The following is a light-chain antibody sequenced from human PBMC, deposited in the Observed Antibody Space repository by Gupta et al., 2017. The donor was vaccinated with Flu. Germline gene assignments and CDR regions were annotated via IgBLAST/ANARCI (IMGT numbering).Light chain of an antibody. V-gene: IGKV2-28*01. CDR1: QSLLHSNGYNC. CDR2: LGS. CDR3: MQALQTPLT. J-gene: IGKJ4*01. Sequence: VTPGEPASISCRSSQSLLHSNGYNCLDWYLQKPGQSPQLLIYLGSNRASGVPDRFSGSGSGTDFTLKISRVEAEDVGVYYCMQALQTPLTFGGGTKVEIK.